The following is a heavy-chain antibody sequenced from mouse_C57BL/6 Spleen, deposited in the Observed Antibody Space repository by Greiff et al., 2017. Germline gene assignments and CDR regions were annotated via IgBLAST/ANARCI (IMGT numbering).Heavy chain of an antibody. D-gene: IGHD2-4*01. Sequence: VQVVESGPGLVAPSPRLSISCTVSGFSLTSYGVHWVRQPPGKGLEWLVVIWRDGGTTYNSALKSRLSISKDNSKGQVFLKMNSLQTDDTARDYCSRRGGDYAGFAYWGQGTLVTVSA. CDR1: GFSLTSYG. CDR3: SRRGGDYAGFAY. J-gene: IGHJ3*01. CDR2: IWRDGGT. V-gene: IGHV2-6*03.